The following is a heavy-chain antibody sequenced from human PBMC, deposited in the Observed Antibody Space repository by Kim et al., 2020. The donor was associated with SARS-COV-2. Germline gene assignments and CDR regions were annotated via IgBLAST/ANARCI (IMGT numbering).Heavy chain of an antibody. Sequence: GESLKSSCKGSGYSFTSYWIGWVRQMPGKGLEWMGIIYPGDSDTRYSPSFQGQVTIAADKSLSTPYLQRSSLKASDTAMYDCAGQFDCSSTSCPRGWFDPWGQRTLVTVSS. CDR1: GYSFTSYW. J-gene: IGHJ5*02. V-gene: IGHV5-51*01. CDR2: IYPGDSDT. CDR3: AGQFDCSSTSCPRGWFDP. D-gene: IGHD2-2*01.